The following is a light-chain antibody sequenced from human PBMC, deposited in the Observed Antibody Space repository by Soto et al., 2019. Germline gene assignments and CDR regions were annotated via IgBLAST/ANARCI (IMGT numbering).Light chain of an antibody. J-gene: IGLJ3*02. Sequence: SAPTQPASVSGSPGQSITISCTGTSSDVGGYNYVSWYQQHPGKAPKLVISQVTNRPSGVSDRFSGSKSGNTASLTISGLQAEDEADYYCSSYTSSITWVFGGGTKVTVL. CDR3: SSYTSSITWV. CDR1: SSDVGGYNY. V-gene: IGLV2-14*01. CDR2: QVT.